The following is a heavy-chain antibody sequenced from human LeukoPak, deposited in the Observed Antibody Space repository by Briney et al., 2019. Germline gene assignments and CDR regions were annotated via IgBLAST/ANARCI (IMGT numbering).Heavy chain of an antibody. J-gene: IGHJ6*02. V-gene: IGHV1-69*10. Sequence: VRVSCKASGGTFSSYAISWVRQAPGQGLEWMGRIIPIFGITNYAQKFQGRVTITADKSTSTAYMGLSSLRSEDTAVYYCARDRGYCTGGSCSDYYYGLDVWGQGTTVTVSS. D-gene: IGHD2-15*01. CDR2: IIPIFGIT. CDR3: ARDRGYCTGGSCSDYYYGLDV. CDR1: GGTFSSYA.